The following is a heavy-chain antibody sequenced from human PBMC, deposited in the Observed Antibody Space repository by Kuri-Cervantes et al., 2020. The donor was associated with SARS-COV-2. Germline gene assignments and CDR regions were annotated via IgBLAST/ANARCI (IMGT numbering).Heavy chain of an antibody. CDR1: GYTFTSYY. Sequence: ASVKVSCKASGYTFTSYYMHWVRQAPGQGLEWMGWINPNSGGTNYAQKFQGRVTMTRDTSISTAYMELSRLRSDDTAVYYCAKDRVYCSGGSCPLYYWGQGTLVTVSS. CDR3: AKDRVYCSGGSCPLYY. D-gene: IGHD2-15*01. V-gene: IGHV1-2*02. J-gene: IGHJ4*02. CDR2: INPNSGGT.